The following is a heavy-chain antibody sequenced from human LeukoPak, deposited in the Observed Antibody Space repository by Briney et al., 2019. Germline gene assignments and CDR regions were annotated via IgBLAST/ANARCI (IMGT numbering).Heavy chain of an antibody. CDR3: ATRESAGPTQSSGMDV. Sequence: SVKVSCTASGGTFSSYAISWVRQAPGQGLEWMGGIIPIFGTANYAQKFQGRVTITADESTSTAYMELSSLRSEDTAVYYCATRESAGPTQSSGMDVWGQGTTVTVSS. J-gene: IGHJ6*02. D-gene: IGHD6-13*01. V-gene: IGHV1-69*13. CDR1: GGTFSSYA. CDR2: IIPIFGTA.